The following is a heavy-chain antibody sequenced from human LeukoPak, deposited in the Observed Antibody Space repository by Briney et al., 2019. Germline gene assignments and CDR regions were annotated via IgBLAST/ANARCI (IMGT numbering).Heavy chain of an antibody. CDR3: ARDRLGLYYFDY. J-gene: IGHJ4*02. D-gene: IGHD3-10*01. Sequence: GGSLRLSCVASGFTFSTYGMHWVRQAPGKGLEWVAVIWYDGSNKYYADSVKGRFTISRDNSKNTLYLQMNSLRAEDTAVYYCARDRLGLYYFDYWGQGTLVTVSS. V-gene: IGHV3-33*01. CDR1: GFTFSTYG. CDR2: IWYDGSNK.